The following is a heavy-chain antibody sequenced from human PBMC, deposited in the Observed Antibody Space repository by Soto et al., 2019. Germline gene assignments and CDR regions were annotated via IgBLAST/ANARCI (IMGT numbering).Heavy chain of an antibody. CDR2: VYPSGST. V-gene: IGHV4-39*07. Sequence: ETLSLTCTVSGGSISSGTSYWSWVRQPPGEGLEWIGEVYPSGSTNYNPSLKSRLTISLDKSTNQFSLKLSSVTAADTAVYFCAARFDAQKTIPWGQGALVTVSS. CDR3: AARFDAQKTIP. CDR1: GGSISSGTSY. D-gene: IGHD3-9*01. J-gene: IGHJ5*02.